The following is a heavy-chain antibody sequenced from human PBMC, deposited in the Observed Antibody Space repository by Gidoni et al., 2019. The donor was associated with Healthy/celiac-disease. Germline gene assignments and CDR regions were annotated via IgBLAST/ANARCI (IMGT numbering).Heavy chain of an antibody. CDR3: ARKVVVAAIGEYYYYGMDV. Sequence: EVQLVQSGAYVTQPGQSLSLSCNASGYSFPSYWISWVRQMPGKGIEWMGRIDPSDSYTNYSTSFQGHVTISADKTISTAYLQWSSMKASDTAMYYCARKVVVAAIGEYYYYGMDVGGQGTTVTVSS. J-gene: IGHJ6*02. CDR2: IDPSDSYT. D-gene: IGHD2-15*01. CDR1: GYSFPSYW. V-gene: IGHV5-10-1*03.